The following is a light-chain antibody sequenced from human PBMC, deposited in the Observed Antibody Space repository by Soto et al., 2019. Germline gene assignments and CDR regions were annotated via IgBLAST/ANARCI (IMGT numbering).Light chain of an antibody. CDR2: GNS. Sequence: QSVLTQPPSVSGAPGQRVTISCTGSSSNIGAGNDVHWYQHLPGTAPKLLIYGNSNRPSGVPDRFSGSKSGTSASLAITGLQAEDEADYYCRSYDSSLSAYVFGTGTKVTVL. J-gene: IGLJ1*01. CDR3: RSYDSSLSAYV. V-gene: IGLV1-40*01. CDR1: SSNIGAGND.